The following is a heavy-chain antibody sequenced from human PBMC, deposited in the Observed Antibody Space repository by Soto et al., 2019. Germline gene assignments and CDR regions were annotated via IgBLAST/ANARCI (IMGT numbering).Heavy chain of an antibody. D-gene: IGHD3-10*01. CDR1: GYTFTSYA. V-gene: IGHV1-3*01. CDR2: INAGNGNT. CDR3: ASSLLLWFGELSPDSVYGMDV. Sequence: QVQLVQSGAEVKKPGASVKVSCKASGYTFTSYAMHWVRQAPGQRLGWMGWINAGNGNTKYSQKFQGRVTITRDTSASTAYMELSSLRSEDTAVYYCASSLLLWFGELSPDSVYGMDVWGQGTTVTVSS. J-gene: IGHJ6*02.